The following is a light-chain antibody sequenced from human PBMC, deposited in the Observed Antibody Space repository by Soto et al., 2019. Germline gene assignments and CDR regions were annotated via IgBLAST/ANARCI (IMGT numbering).Light chain of an antibody. Sequence: EIVMTQSPVTLSVSLGERATISCRASQSIGTTLAWYLQKPGQAPRLLIRDASTRATGIPASFSGSGSGTEFTLTISNLQSEDFAVYYCLQYNDWPRTFGQGTKVDIK. CDR3: LQYNDWPRT. J-gene: IGKJ1*01. V-gene: IGKV3-15*01. CDR1: QSIGTT. CDR2: DAS.